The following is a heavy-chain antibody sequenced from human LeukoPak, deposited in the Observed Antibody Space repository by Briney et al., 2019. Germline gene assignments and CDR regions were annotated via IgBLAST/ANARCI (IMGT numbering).Heavy chain of an antibody. V-gene: IGHV1-2*06. CDR2: INPNSGGT. CDR3: ARMTTVTTSRDY. D-gene: IGHD4-17*01. J-gene: IGHJ4*02. Sequence: GASVKVSCKDSGYTFTGYYMHWVRQAPGQGLEWMGRINPNSGGTNYAQKFQGRVTMTRDTSISTAYMELSRLRSDDTAVYYCARMTTVTTSRDYWGQGTLVTVSS. CDR1: GYTFTGYY.